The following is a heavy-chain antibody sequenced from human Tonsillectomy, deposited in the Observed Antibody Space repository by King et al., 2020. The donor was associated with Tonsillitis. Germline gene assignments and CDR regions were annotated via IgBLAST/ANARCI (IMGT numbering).Heavy chain of an antibody. D-gene: IGHD6-6*01. V-gene: IGHV4-34*01. CDR1: GGSFSGYY. CDR3: ASKDSSSSWFDP. Sequence: VQLQQWGAGLLKPSETLSLTCAVYGGSFSGYYWSWIRQPPGKGLEWIGEINHSGSTHYNPSLKSRVTISVDTSKNQFSLKLSSVTAADTAVYYCASKDSSSSWFDPWGQGTLVTVSS. J-gene: IGHJ5*02. CDR2: INHSGST.